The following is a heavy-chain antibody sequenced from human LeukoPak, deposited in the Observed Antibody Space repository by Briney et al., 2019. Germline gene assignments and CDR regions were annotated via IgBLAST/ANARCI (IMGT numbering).Heavy chain of an antibody. Sequence: PGGSLRLSCAASGFTFSTYAMYWVRQAPGKGLEWVTVIWYDGSNKYYADPVKGRFTISRDNSKNTLYLQMNSLRADDTAVYYCARGAYCSGGRCPGAFDIWGQGTMVTVSS. J-gene: IGHJ3*02. CDR1: GFTFSTYA. CDR3: ARGAYCSGGRCPGAFDI. D-gene: IGHD2-15*01. CDR2: IWYDGSNK. V-gene: IGHV3-33*01.